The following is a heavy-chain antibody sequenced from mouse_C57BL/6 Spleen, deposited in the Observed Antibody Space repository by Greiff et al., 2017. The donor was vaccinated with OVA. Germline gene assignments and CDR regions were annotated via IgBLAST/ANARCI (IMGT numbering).Heavy chain of an antibody. D-gene: IGHD1-1*01. CDR2: IYPRSGNT. CDR1: GYTFTSYG. CDR3: AREGGNYDYAMDY. Sequence: QVQLQQSGAELARPGASVKLSCKASGYTFTSYGISWVKQRTGQGLEWIGEIYPRSGNTYYNEKFNGKATLTADKSSSTAYMELRSLTSEDSAVYFCAREGGNYDYAMDYWGQGTSVTVSS. J-gene: IGHJ4*01. V-gene: IGHV1-81*01.